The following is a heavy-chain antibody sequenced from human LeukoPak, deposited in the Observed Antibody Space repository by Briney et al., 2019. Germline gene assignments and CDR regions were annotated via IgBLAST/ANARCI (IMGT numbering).Heavy chain of an antibody. CDR1: GFTFSSYS. CDR2: ISGSGGST. CDR3: AKDRRSRYGSRGGGFDY. Sequence: GGSLRLSCAASGFTFSSYSMSWVRQAPGKGLEWVSAISGSGGSTYYADSVKGRLTISRDNSKNTLYLKMNSLRAEDTAVYYCAKDRRSRYGSRGGGFDYWGQGTLVTVSS. J-gene: IGHJ4*02. D-gene: IGHD2-15*01. V-gene: IGHV3-23*01.